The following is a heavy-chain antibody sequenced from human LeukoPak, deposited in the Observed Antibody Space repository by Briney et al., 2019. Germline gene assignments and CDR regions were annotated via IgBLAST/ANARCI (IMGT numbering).Heavy chain of an antibody. J-gene: IGHJ4*02. CDR1: GYTFTRYG. CDR3: ARSSGSYSLDY. CDR2: ISAYNGNT. D-gene: IGHD1-26*01. Sequence: GASVKVSCKASGYTFTRYGISWVRQAPGHGLEWMGWISAYNGNTNHAQKLQGRVTMTTDTSTRTAYTELRSLRSDDTAVYYWARSSGSYSLDYWGQGTLVTVSS. V-gene: IGHV1-18*01.